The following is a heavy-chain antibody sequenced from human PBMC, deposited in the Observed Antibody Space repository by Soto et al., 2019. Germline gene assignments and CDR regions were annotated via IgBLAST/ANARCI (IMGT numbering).Heavy chain of an antibody. V-gene: IGHV4-30-2*01. CDR2: IYYSGTT. CDR3: ARGHYYYGMDV. CDR1: NGSVSSGTYS. J-gene: IGHJ6*02. Sequence: SETLSLTCTVSNGSVSSGTYSWSWVRQPPGRGLEWIGYIYYSGTTYYTPSLKSRLTMSMDRANDHFSLNLTSVTAADTAVYFCARGHYYYGMDVWGQGITVTVSS.